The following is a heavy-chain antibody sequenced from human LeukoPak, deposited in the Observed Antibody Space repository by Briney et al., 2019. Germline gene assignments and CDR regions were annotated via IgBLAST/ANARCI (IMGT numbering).Heavy chain of an antibody. Sequence: PGGSPRLSCAASGFTFSSYAMSWVRQAPGKGLEWVSAISGSGGSTYYADSVKRRFTNSRDNPKHTLYLQMHSLTAEDTAVYYCAKLGAPRYYYYYYMDVWGKGTTVTVSS. CDR1: GFTFSSYA. V-gene: IGHV3-23*01. CDR3: AKLGAPRYYYYYYMDV. CDR2: ISGSGGST. D-gene: IGHD1-26*01. J-gene: IGHJ6*03.